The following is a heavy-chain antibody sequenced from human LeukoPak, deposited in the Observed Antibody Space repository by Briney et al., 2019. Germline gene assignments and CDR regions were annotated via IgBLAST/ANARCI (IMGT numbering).Heavy chain of an antibody. V-gene: IGHV1-2*06. CDR3: GRGIQSFDP. CDR1: GYTFTACY. CDR2: ANPKNGGT. Sequence: ASVTVCCNASGYTFTACYIHWMRQPPGPGIEWMGLANPKNGGTNYAQKFQDRVTMTRDTSMSAAYMEMSSLTYDDTAVYYCGRGIQSFDPWGQGTLVTVSS. J-gene: IGHJ5*02.